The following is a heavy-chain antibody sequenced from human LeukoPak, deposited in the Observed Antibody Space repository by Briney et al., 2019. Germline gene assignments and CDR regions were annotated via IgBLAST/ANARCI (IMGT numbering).Heavy chain of an antibody. V-gene: IGHV4-59*11. J-gene: IGHJ6*03. Sequence: RLSETLSLTCTVSGVSIVRHYWIWIRQPPGKGLEWIGHISYSGSTNYNPSLKSRVTMSVDTSKNQFSLKLSSVTAADTAVYYCAREPGDYDFWSGYYPGTYYYYMDVWGKGTTVTVSS. D-gene: IGHD3-3*01. CDR1: GVSIVRHY. CDR3: AREPGDYDFWSGYYPGTYYYYMDV. CDR2: ISYSGST.